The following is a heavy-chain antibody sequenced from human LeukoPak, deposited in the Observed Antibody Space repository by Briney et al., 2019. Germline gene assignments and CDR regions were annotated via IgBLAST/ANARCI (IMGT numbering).Heavy chain of an antibody. J-gene: IGHJ4*02. CDR3: AAGTTRWDLLFDY. CDR2: IIPIFGTA. CDR1: GGTFSSYA. D-gene: IGHD1-26*01. Sequence: GASVKVSCKASGGTFSSYAISWVRQAPGQGLEWMGGIIPIFGTANYAQKFQGRVTITADESTSTAYMELSSLRSEDTAVYYCAAGTTRWDLLFDYWGQGTLVTVSS. V-gene: IGHV1-69*13.